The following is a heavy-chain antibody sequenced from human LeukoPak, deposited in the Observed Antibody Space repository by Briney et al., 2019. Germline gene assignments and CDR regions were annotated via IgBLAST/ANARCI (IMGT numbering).Heavy chain of an antibody. D-gene: IGHD1-26*01. CDR1: GFAFSSYA. Sequence: LGRSLRLSCAASGFAFSSYAMHWVRQAPGKGLEWVAVISYDGSNKYYADSVKGRFTISRDNSQNTLYLQMNSLRAEDTAVYYCAKTGGATNFGPLDSWGQGTLVFVSS. CDR3: AKTGGATNFGPLDS. CDR2: ISYDGSNK. J-gene: IGHJ4*02. V-gene: IGHV3-30-3*01.